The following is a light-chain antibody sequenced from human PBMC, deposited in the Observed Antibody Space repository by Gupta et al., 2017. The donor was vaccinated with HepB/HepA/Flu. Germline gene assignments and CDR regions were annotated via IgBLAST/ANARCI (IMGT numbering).Light chain of an antibody. V-gene: IGLV1-44*01. CDR1: FSNLGSKR. CDR3: GDSDDRLNSLV. CDR2: VQT. J-gene: IGLJ3*02. Sequence: QSVLTQPPSASGAPAQRVTISCSGSFSNLGSKRLNWYQHFPGTEPKSFRFVQTRSPSGVNARVLSYSACNYASPLTISVPSAEEADYYYGDSDDRLNSLVLGGGTKVTVL.